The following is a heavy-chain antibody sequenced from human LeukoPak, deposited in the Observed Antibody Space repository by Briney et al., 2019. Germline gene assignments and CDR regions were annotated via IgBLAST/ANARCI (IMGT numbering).Heavy chain of an antibody. Sequence: GGSLRLSCAASGFTFSSYGMHWVRQAPGKGLEWVSVISYDGSNKYYADSVKGRLTISRDNSKNTLYLQMNSLRAEDTAVYYCAKDRVWYCSSTSCYWFDYWGQGTLVTVSS. CDR3: AKDRVWYCSSTSCYWFDY. V-gene: IGHV3-30*18. J-gene: IGHJ4*02. CDR2: ISYDGSNK. D-gene: IGHD2-2*01. CDR1: GFTFSSYG.